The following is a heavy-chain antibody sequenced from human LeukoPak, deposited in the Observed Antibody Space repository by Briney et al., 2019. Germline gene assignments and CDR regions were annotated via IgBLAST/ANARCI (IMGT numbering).Heavy chain of an antibody. CDR2: ISGDGSKK. Sequence: GGSLRLSCAASTFSFSAYGMHWVRQAPGKGLEWVAVISGDGSKKHYGDSVKGRFTISRDNSKNTLYLQLNSLRVEDTAVYYCAKDHGSYCSGGNCYGMNVWGQGTTVTVSS. CDR1: TFSFSAYG. D-gene: IGHD2-15*01. V-gene: IGHV3-30*18. J-gene: IGHJ6*02. CDR3: AKDHGSYCSGGNCYGMNV.